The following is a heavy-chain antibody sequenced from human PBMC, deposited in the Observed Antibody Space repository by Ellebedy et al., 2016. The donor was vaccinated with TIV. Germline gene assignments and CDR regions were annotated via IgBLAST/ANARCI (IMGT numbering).Heavy chain of an antibody. D-gene: IGHD6-19*01. V-gene: IGHV3-53*01. J-gene: IGHJ6*04. CDR1: GFPVSSNY. Sequence: PGGPLRLSCAASGFPVSSNYMSWVRRAPGQGLGWVSVIYGGGNTDYAEHVEGRFTISRDNYKNTVYLQMNSLRAEDTAVYYCARARGWYGSDGMDVWGEGTTVTVSS. CDR2: IYGGGNT. CDR3: ARARGWYGSDGMDV.